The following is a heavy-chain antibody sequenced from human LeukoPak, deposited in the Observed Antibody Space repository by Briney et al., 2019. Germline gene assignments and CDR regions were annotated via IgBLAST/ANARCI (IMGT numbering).Heavy chain of an antibody. D-gene: IGHD3-22*01. Sequence: GGSLRLSCAASGFTFSSYAMSWVRQAPGKGLEWVSAISGSGGSTYYADSVKGRFTISRDNSKNTLYLQMNSLRAEDTAVYYCAKTSDGDSTYYYDSSGYYHTNKKYYFDYWGQGTLVTVSS. V-gene: IGHV3-23*01. J-gene: IGHJ4*02. CDR2: ISGSGGST. CDR1: GFTFSSYA. CDR3: AKTSDGDSTYYYDSSGYYHTNKKYYFDY.